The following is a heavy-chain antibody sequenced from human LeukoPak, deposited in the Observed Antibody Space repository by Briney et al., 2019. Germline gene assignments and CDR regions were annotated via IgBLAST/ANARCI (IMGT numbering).Heavy chain of an antibody. J-gene: IGHJ4*02. V-gene: IGHV5-51*01. CDR3: ARLPLYYDYVWGSFDY. CDR2: IYPGDSDT. D-gene: IGHD3-16*01. CDR1: GYSFTSYW. Sequence: GESLKISCKGSGYSFTSYWIGWVRQMPGKGLEWMGMIYPGDSDTRYSPSFQGQVTISADKSISTAYLQWSSLKASDTAMYYCARLPLYYDYVWGSFDYWGQGTLVTVSS.